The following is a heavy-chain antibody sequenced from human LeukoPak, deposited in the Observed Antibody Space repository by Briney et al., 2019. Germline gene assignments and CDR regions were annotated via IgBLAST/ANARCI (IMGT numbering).Heavy chain of an antibody. J-gene: IGHJ4*02. V-gene: IGHV3-11*01. CDR3: AIRGRNYDFWSGYYTVRKY. CDR1: GFTFSDYY. Sequence: GGSLRLSCAASGFTFSDYYMSWIRQAPGKGLEWVSYISSGGRTIYYADSVKGRFTISRDNAKNSLYLQMNSLRAEDTAVYYCAIRGRNYDFWSGYYTVRKYWGQGTLVTVSS. CDR2: ISSGGRTI. D-gene: IGHD3-3*01.